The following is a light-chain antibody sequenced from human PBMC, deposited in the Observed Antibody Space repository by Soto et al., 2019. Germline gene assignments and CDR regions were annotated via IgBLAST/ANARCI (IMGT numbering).Light chain of an antibody. V-gene: IGKV3-20*01. CDR3: QQYGSSSWT. CDR1: PGVTNNY. J-gene: IGKJ1*01. CDR2: GAS. Sequence: ALTQSPGTLSLSPGEGATLSCRASPGVTNNYLAWYQQQNGQAPRLLIYGASTRATGIPARFSGSGYGTEFNLTISSLQSEDFAVYYCQQYGSSSWTFGQGTKVDIK.